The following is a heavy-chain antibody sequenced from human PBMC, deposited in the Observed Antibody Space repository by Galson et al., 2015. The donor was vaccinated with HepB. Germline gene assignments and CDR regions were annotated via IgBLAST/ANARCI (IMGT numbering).Heavy chain of an antibody. V-gene: IGHV4-59*08. CDR1: GGSISSYY. D-gene: IGHD5-18*01. J-gene: IGHJ4*02. CDR3: ARHSQAAMALDNDY. CDR2: IYYSGST. Sequence: LSLTCTVSGGSISSYYWSWIRQPPGKGLEWIGYIYYSGSTNYNPSLKSRVTISVDTSKNQFSLKLSSVTAADTAVYYYARHSQAAMALDNDYWGQGTLVTVSS.